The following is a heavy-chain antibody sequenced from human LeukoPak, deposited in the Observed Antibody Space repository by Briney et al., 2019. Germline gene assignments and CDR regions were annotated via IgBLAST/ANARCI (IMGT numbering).Heavy chain of an antibody. J-gene: IGHJ6*02. D-gene: IGHD3-16*01. CDR1: GGSVSSYY. CDR2: IYYTGST. V-gene: IGHV4-59*08. CDR3: ARNVKGMNV. Sequence: PSETLSLTCTVSGGSVSSYYWSWIRQPPEKGLEWIGYIYYTGSTNYNPSLKSRVTISVDTSKNQFSLKVTSVTAADTAVYYCARNVKGMNVWGQGTTVTVSS.